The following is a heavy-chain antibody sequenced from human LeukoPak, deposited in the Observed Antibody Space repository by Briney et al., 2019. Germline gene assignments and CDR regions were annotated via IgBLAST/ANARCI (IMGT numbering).Heavy chain of an antibody. CDR1: GYTFTSYD. CDR2: MNPNSGNT. CDR3: ARGRLWFGEWRAFDI. D-gene: IGHD3-10*01. J-gene: IGHJ3*02. Sequence: ASVKVSCKASGYTFTSYDINWVRQAPGQGLEWMGWMNPNSGNTGYAQKFQGRVTMTRNTSISTAYMELSSLRSEDTAVYYCARGRLWFGEWRAFDIWGQGTMVTVSS. V-gene: IGHV1-8*01.